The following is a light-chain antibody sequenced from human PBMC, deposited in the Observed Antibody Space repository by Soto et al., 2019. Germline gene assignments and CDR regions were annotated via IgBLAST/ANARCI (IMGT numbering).Light chain of an antibody. CDR2: EVS. CDR1: NSDIGGYNY. Sequence: QSALPQPASVSRSPGQTITISCTATNSDIGGYNYVSWYQQHPGNLPQLMIFEVSNRSSGASYRFSGSKSGNTASLTISGLQSEDEADYYCSSYTGSSTLYVFGTGTKVIVL. V-gene: IGLV2-14*01. CDR3: SSYTGSSTLYV. J-gene: IGLJ1*01.